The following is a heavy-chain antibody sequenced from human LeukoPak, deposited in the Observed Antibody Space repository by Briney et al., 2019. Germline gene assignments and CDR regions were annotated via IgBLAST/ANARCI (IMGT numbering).Heavy chain of an antibody. V-gene: IGHV3-23*01. CDR3: AKDWPSEWQQLPDYDAVDV. J-gene: IGHJ3*01. CDR1: GFTFSNYA. CDR2: ISDSGST. Sequence: PGGSLRLSCAASGFTFSNYAMTWVRQAPGKGLEWVSTISDSGSTFYADSVKGRFTISRDNSKNTLFLQMSGLRADDTAVYYCAKDWPSEWQQLPDYDAVDVWGQGKMVTVSS. D-gene: IGHD6-13*01.